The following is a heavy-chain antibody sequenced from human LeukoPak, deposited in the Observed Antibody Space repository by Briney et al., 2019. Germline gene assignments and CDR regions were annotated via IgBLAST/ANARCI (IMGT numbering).Heavy chain of an antibody. CDR2: ISYGGSNK. CDR1: GFTFSHYA. CDR3: ARVLSSSSWHNFDY. D-gene: IGHD6-13*01. J-gene: IGHJ4*02. Sequence: GGSLRLSCVASGFTFSHYAMHWVRQAPGKGLEWVAIISYGGSNKYYADSVKGRFTMSRDNSKNTLSLQMNSLRGEDTAVYYCARVLSSSSWHNFDYWGQGTLVIVSS. V-gene: IGHV3-30-3*01.